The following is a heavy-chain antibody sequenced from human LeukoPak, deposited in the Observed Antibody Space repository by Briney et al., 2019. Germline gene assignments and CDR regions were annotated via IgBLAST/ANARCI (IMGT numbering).Heavy chain of an antibody. CDR1: GYSISSGYY. Sequence: PSETLSLTCAVSGYSISSGYYWGWIRQPPGKGLEWIGSIYHSGSTYYNPSLKSRVTISVDTSKNQFSLKLSSVTAADTAVYYCAATIFGVVILADAFDIWGQGTMVTVSS. J-gene: IGHJ3*02. CDR2: IYHSGST. D-gene: IGHD3-3*01. V-gene: IGHV4-38-2*01. CDR3: AATIFGVVILADAFDI.